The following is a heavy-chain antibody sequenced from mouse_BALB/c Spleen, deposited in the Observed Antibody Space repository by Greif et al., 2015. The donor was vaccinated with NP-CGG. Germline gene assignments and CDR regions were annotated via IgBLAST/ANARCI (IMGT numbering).Heavy chain of an antibody. Sequence: VQLQQSGAELVRPGALVKLSCKASGFNIKDYYMHWVKQRPEQGLEWIGWIDPENGNTIYDPKFQGKASITADTSSNTAYLQLSSLTSEDTAVCYCASYDYFAYWGQGTLVTVSA. CDR2: IDPENGNT. CDR1: GFNIKDYY. D-gene: IGHD2-4*01. V-gene: IGHV14-1*02. CDR3: ASYDYFAY. J-gene: IGHJ3*01.